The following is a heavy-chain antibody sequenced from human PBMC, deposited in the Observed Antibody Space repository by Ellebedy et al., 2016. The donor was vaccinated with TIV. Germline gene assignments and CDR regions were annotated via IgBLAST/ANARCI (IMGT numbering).Heavy chain of an antibody. J-gene: IGHJ4*02. D-gene: IGHD3-22*01. Sequence: KFQGRVTITRDTSASTAYMELSSLRSEDTAVYYCAREDSSAFDYWGQGTLVIVSS. CDR3: AREDSSAFDY. V-gene: IGHV1-3*01.